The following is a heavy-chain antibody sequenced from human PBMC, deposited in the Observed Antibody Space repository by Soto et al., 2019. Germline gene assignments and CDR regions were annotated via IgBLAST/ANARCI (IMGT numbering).Heavy chain of an antibody. J-gene: IGHJ5*02. CDR2: IYWNDDK. CDR3: AHSPIIKIFGVVIRWFDH. Sequence: ESGLDVVHQTQTLTMTSTFSLFSLSTSGVGVGWIRQPPGKALEWLALIYWNDDKRYSPSLKSRLTITKDTSKNQVVLTMTNMDPVDTATYYCAHSPIIKIFGVVIRWFDHGGQGSLVTAPQ. D-gene: IGHD3-3*01. CDR1: LFSLSTSGVG. V-gene: IGHV2-5*01.